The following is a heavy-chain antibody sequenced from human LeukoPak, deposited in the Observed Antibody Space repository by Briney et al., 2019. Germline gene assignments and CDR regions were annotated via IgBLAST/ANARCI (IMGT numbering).Heavy chain of an antibody. J-gene: IGHJ4*02. Sequence: SETLSLTCTVSGGSISSSNYYWGWIRQPPGKGLEWIGSIHYSGSTYYNPSLKSRVTISVDTSKNQFSLKLSSVTAADTAVYYCARDRVPFFSGGSYYFDYWGQGTLVTVSS. CDR2: IHYSGST. CDR1: GGSISSSNYY. CDR3: ARDRVPFFSGGSYYFDY. V-gene: IGHV4-39*07. D-gene: IGHD1-26*01.